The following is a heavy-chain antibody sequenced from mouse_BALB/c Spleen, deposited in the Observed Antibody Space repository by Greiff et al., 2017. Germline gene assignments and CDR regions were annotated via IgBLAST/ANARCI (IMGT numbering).Heavy chain of an antibody. Sequence: EVQLKESGPGLVKPSQSLSLTCTVTGYSITSDYAWNWNRQFPGNKLEWMGYISYSGSTNYNPSLKSRISITRDTSKNQFFLQLNSVTTEDTATCYCARDGNYAMDYWGQGTSVTVSS. CDR3: ARDGNYAMDY. V-gene: IGHV3-2*02. CDR2: ISYSGST. CDR1: GYSITSDYA. D-gene: IGHD2-1*01. J-gene: IGHJ4*01.